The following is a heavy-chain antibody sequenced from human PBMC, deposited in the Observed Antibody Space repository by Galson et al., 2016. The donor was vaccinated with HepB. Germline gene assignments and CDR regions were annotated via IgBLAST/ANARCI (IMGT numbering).Heavy chain of an antibody. CDR3: ARRSWGDATNWFDP. Sequence: QSGAEVKKPGESLKISCKGSGYSFTNYWIAWVRQVPGKGLEWKAIINPGDSNTRYSPSFQGQVTVSADKTITTAYLQWSSLKASDTAIYYCARRSWGDATNWFDPWGQGTLVTVSS. D-gene: IGHD3-16*01. CDR2: INPGDSNT. V-gene: IGHV5-51*01. CDR1: GYSFTNYW. J-gene: IGHJ5*02.